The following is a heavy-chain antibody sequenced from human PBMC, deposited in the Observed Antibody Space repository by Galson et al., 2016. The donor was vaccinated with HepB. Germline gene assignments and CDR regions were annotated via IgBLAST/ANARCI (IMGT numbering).Heavy chain of an antibody. CDR3: AKVGWREYDVY. CDR2: ISGSRGNT. D-gene: IGHD3-10*01. CDR1: GFTFSMYG. J-gene: IGHJ4*02. Sequence: SLRLSCAASGFTFSMYGMSWVRQAPGKGLEWVASISGSRGNTYYADFVKGRFTISRDNSKNTVYLQMSSLRVDDTAVYYCAKVGWREYDVYWGQGTLVTVSS. V-gene: IGHV3-23*01.